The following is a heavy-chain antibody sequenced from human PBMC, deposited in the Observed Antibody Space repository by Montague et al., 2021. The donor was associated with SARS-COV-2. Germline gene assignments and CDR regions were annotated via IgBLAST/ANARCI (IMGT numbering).Heavy chain of an antibody. V-gene: IGHV4-59*01. Sequence: SETLSLTCTVSGGSISSYYWSWIRQPPGKGLEWIGYIYYSGSTXXXPSXXXRVPISVYTSKNQFSLKLSSVTAADTAVYYCARVPPVGDDSSGYYSGGFDYWGQGTLVTVSS. CDR3: ARVPPVGDDSSGYYSGGFDY. CDR1: GGSISSYY. J-gene: IGHJ4*02. CDR2: IYYSGST. D-gene: IGHD3-22*01.